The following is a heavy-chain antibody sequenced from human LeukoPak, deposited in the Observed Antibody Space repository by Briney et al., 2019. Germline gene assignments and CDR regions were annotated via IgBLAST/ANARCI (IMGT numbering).Heavy chain of an antibody. CDR3: ASEGIEYGTSWDY. D-gene: IGHD6-6*01. CDR2: IYTSGST. CDR1: GVSFSSGSYY. Sequence: SETLSLTCTVPGVSFSSGSYYWSWIRQPAGMGLEWIGRIYTSGSTNYNPSLKSRVTISVDTSKNQFSLKLSSVTAADTAVYYCASEGIEYGTSWDYWGQGTLVTVSS. J-gene: IGHJ4*02. V-gene: IGHV4-61*02.